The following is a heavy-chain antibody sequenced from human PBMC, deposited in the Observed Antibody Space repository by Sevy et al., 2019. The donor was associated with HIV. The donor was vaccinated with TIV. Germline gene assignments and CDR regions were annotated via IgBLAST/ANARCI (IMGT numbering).Heavy chain of an antibody. CDR3: AKDSGVYGSGHFDY. J-gene: IGHJ4*02. D-gene: IGHD6-25*01. Sequence: GGSLRLSCAASGFTFSDYYMTWIRQAPGKGLEWVSYISSGSTYINYADSVKGRFTISRDNAKNPLYLQMNSLRAEDTAVYYCAKDSGVYGSGHFDYWGQGTLVTVSS. V-gene: IGHV3-11*06. CDR1: GFTFSDYY. CDR2: ISSGSTYI.